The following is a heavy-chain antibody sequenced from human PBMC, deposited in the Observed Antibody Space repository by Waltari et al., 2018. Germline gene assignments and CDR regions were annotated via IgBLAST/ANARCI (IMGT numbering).Heavy chain of an antibody. CDR1: GGSISSSSYY. CDR2: IYYSGST. CDR3: ARDGETGSSWYVGVYYFDY. D-gene: IGHD6-13*01. J-gene: IGHJ4*02. Sequence: QLQLQESGPGLVKPSETLSLTCTVSGGSISSSSYYWGWIRQPPGKGLEWIGSIYYSGSTYYNPSLKSRVTISVDTSKNQFSLKLSSVTAADTAVYYCARDGETGSSWYVGVYYFDYWGQGTLVTVSS. V-gene: IGHV4-39*07.